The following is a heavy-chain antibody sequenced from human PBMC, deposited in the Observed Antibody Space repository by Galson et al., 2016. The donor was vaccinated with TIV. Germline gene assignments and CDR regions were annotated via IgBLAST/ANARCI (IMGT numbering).Heavy chain of an antibody. CDR2: IIPLFGIV. J-gene: IGHJ4*02. Sequence: SVKVSCKASGGIFIGYGISWVRQAPGQGLERMGRIIPLFGIVSYAQRFQGRVAIIADKSTGKTYMDLSSLRSEDTAVSYCVRSGTYYYDSSGDNWGQGTLVTFSS. CDR3: VRSGTYYYDSSGDN. D-gene: IGHD3-22*01. CDR1: GGIFIGYG. V-gene: IGHV1-69*04.